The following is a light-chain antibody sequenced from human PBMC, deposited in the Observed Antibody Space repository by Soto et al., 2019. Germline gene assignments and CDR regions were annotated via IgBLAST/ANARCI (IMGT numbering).Light chain of an antibody. Sequence: EIVLTQSPGTLSLSPGERATLSCRASQSVSSSYLAWYQQKPGQAPRLLIYGASSRATDIPDRFSGSGSGTDFTLTISRLEPEDFAVYYCQKYGSSPRTFGQGTKVDIK. CDR2: GAS. CDR1: QSVSSSY. CDR3: QKYGSSPRT. J-gene: IGKJ1*01. V-gene: IGKV3-20*01.